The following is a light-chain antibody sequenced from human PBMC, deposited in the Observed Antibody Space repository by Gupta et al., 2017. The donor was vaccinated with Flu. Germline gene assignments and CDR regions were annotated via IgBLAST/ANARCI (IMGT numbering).Light chain of an antibody. Sequence: PATLSVSPGETVTLSCRASQSVSVNVAWYQQKPGQAPRLLIYGASTRATGVPARFSGSGSGTGFTLTIDSLQSEDFAVYDCQQYDSWPPSFGQGSXVEIK. CDR3: QQYDSWPPS. J-gene: IGKJ2*01. V-gene: IGKV3-15*01. CDR2: GAS. CDR1: QSVSVN.